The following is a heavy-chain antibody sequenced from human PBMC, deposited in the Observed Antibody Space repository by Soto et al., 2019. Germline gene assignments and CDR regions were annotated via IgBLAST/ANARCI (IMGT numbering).Heavy chain of an antibody. J-gene: IGHJ4*02. D-gene: IGHD6-19*01. Sequence: GGSLRLSCSASGFTFSSYAMHWVRQAPGKGLEYVSAISSNGGSTYYADSVKGRFTISRDNSKNTLYLQMSSLRAEDTAVYYCAKVRALTAVAASDYWGQGTLVTVSS. V-gene: IGHV3-64D*06. CDR1: GFTFSSYA. CDR3: AKVRALTAVAASDY. CDR2: ISSNGGST.